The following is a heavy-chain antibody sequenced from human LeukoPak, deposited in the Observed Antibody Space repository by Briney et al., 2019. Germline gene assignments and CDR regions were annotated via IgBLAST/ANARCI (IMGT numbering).Heavy chain of an antibody. J-gene: IGHJ6*03. Sequence: GGSLRLSCAASGFTFSNYWMHWVRQAPGKGLVWVSRINSDGINTSYADSVKGRFTISRDNAKNTLNLQMNSLRAEDTAVYYCAKDGGEYYDILTGYYPRLYYMDVWGKGTTVTISS. V-gene: IGHV3-74*01. D-gene: IGHD3-9*01. CDR2: INSDGINT. CDR1: GFTFSNYW. CDR3: AKDGGEYYDILTGYYPRLYYMDV.